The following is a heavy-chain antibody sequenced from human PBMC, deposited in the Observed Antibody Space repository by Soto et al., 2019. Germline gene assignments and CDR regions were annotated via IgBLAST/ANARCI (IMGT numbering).Heavy chain of an antibody. CDR3: AKEFGYCSGGSCFANWFDP. CDR1: GFTFSSYA. Sequence: PGVSLRLSCAASGFTFSSYAMSWVRQAPGKGLEWVSAISGSGGSTYYADSVKGRFTISRDNSKNTLYLQMNSLRAEDTAVYYCAKEFGYCSGGSCFANWFDPWGQGTLVTVSS. J-gene: IGHJ5*02. D-gene: IGHD2-15*01. V-gene: IGHV3-23*01. CDR2: ISGSGGST.